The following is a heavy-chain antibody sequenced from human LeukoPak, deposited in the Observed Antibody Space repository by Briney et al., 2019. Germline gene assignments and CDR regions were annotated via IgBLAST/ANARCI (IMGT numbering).Heavy chain of an antibody. J-gene: IGHJ3*02. CDR1: GGSISSSNW. CDR3: GGEDGGKISPRGGVFDI. V-gene: IGHV4-4*02. Sequence: PSGTLSLTCAVSGGSISSSNWWSWVRQPPGKGLEWIGEIYHSGSTNYNPSLKSRVTISVDKSKNQFSLKLSSVTAADTAVYYWGGEDGGKISPRGGVFDIWGKGKMVTVFS. D-gene: IGHD3-16*01. CDR2: IYHSGST.